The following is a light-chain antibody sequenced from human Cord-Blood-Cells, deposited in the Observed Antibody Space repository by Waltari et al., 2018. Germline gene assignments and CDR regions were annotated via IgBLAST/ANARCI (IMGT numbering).Light chain of an antibody. CDR3: QQLSNWPPIT. CDR2: DAS. Sequence: EIVLTQSPATLSLSPGERATLSCRASQSVSSYLAWYQQKPGQAPRLLIYDASNRATGIPARFRGSGSGTDFTLTISSLEPEDFAVYYCQQLSNWPPITFGQGTRLEIK. J-gene: IGKJ5*01. V-gene: IGKV3-11*01. CDR1: QSVSSY.